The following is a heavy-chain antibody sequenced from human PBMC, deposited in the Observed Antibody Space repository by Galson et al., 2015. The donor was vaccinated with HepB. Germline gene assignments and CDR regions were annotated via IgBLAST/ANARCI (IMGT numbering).Heavy chain of an antibody. J-gene: IGHJ4*02. V-gene: IGHV5-51*01. CDR2: IYPGDSDT. Sequence: QSGAEVKKPGESLKISCKGSGYSFTSYWIGWVRQMPGKGLEWMGIIYPGDSDTRYSPSFQGQVTISADKSISTAYLQRSSLKASDTAMYYCARQKAYCGGDCYNEGFDYWGQGTLVTVSS. CDR1: GYSFTSYW. D-gene: IGHD2-21*02. CDR3: ARQKAYCGGDCYNEGFDY.